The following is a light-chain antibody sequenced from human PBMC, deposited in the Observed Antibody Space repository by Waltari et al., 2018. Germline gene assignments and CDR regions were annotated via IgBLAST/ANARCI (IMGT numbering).Light chain of an antibody. CDR1: TSNIANNA. CDR2: YDD. V-gene: IGLV1-36*01. CDR3: SVLDDSLNGQV. Sequence: QSVLTQPPSVSEAPRQRVTISCSGSTSNIANNAVNWYQQLPGKAPKLLIYYDDLLPSGVSDRFSASKSGTSASLAISGLQSEVEADYYCSVLDDSLNGQVFGGGTKLTVL. J-gene: IGLJ2*01.